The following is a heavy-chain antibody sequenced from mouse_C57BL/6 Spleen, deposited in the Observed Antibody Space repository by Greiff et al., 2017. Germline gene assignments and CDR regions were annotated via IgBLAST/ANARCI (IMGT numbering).Heavy chain of an antibody. V-gene: IGHV1-52*01. CDR1: GYTFTSYW. Sequence: QVQLQQPGAELVRPGSSVKLSCKASGYTFTSYWMHWVKQRPIQGLEWIGNIDPSDSETHYNQKFKDKATLTVDKSSSTAYVQLSSLTSEDSAVYYCARLGVTTVASYYAMDYWGQGTSVTVSS. D-gene: IGHD1-1*01. J-gene: IGHJ4*01. CDR2: IDPSDSET. CDR3: ARLGVTTVASYYAMDY.